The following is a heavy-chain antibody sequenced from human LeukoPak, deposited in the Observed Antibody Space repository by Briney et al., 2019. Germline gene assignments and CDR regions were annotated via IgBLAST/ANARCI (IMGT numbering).Heavy chain of an antibody. CDR2: IYYSGST. D-gene: IGHD3-22*01. CDR1: GGSISSGGYH. V-gene: IGHV4-31*03. J-gene: IGHJ3*02. Sequence: SQTLSLTCTVSGGSISSGGYHWSWIRQHPGKGLEWIGYIYYSGSTYYNPSLKSRVTISVDTSKNQFSLKLSSVTAADTAVYYCARVCDSSGYYRDAFDIWGQGTMVTVSS. CDR3: ARVCDSSGYYRDAFDI.